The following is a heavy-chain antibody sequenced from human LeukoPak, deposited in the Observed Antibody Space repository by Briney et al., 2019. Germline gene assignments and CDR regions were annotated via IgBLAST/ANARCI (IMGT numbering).Heavy chain of an antibody. CDR3: AKNGMWAYYYDSSGYFS. J-gene: IGHJ4*02. CDR1: GFTFSSYA. D-gene: IGHD3-22*01. CDR2: ISGSGGST. V-gene: IGHV3-23*01. Sequence: GGSLRLSCAASGFTFSSYAMSWVRQAPGKGLEWVSAISGSGGSTYYADSVKGRFTISRDNSKNTLYPQMNSLRAEDTAVYYCAKNGMWAYYYDSSGYFSWGQGTLVTVSS.